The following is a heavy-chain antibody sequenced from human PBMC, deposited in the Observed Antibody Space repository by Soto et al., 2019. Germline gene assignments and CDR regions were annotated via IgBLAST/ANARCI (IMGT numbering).Heavy chain of an antibody. CDR3: ASDPSNTSGYYQYFDS. CDR1: GYTFTHHS. V-gene: IGHV1-18*01. J-gene: IGHJ4*02. Sequence: QVQLVQSGAEVKKPGASVKVSCKASGYTFTHHSISWVRQAPGQGLEWMAWISAYNGDTKYAQKFQGRVTLSTDTPTTTAYMELRSLTSDDTAVYYCASDPSNTSGYYQYFDSWGQGTLVTVSS. D-gene: IGHD3-22*01. CDR2: ISAYNGDT.